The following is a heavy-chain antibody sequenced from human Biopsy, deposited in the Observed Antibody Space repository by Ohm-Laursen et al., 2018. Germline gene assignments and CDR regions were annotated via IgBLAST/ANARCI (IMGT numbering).Heavy chain of an antibody. D-gene: IGHD6-19*01. CDR1: GYSFTSYY. V-gene: IGHV1-46*01. J-gene: IGHJ4*02. CDR2: INPSGSTT. CDR3: ARNTGWYGDLYYFDY. Sequence: GASVKVSCKASGYSFTSYYMHWVRQAPGQGLEWMGMINPSGSTTSYPQIFQGRATMTRDTSKSTVYMKLSSLRSADTAVYFCARNTGWYGDLYYFDYWGQGTLVTVSS.